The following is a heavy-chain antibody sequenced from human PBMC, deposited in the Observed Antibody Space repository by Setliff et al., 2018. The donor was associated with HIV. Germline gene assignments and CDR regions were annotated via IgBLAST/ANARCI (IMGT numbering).Heavy chain of an antibody. CDR1: GFAFVGAE. V-gene: IGHV3-73*01. J-gene: IGHJ4*02. CDR2: IRNKFNSLAT. D-gene: IGHD4-17*01. CDR3: TTIQKLTTPVDY. Sequence: GGSLRLSCAASGFAFVGAEIHWVRQASGKGLEWVGRIRNKFNSLATQYGESLEGRFTISRDDSKNTLYLQMNSLKTEDTAVYYCTTIQKLTTPVDYWGQGTLVTVSS.